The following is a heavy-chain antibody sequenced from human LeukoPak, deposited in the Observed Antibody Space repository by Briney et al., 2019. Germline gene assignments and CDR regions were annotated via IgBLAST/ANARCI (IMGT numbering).Heavy chain of an antibody. CDR3: ARPDILTGSYFDY. D-gene: IGHD3-9*01. Sequence: QSGGSLRLSCAASGFTFSSYGIHWVRQAPGKGLEWVAFIRYDGSNKYYADSVKGRFTISRDNSKNTLYLQMNSLRAEDTAVYYCARPDILTGSYFDYWGQGTLVTVSS. J-gene: IGHJ4*02. CDR2: IRYDGSNK. CDR1: GFTFSSYG. V-gene: IGHV3-30*02.